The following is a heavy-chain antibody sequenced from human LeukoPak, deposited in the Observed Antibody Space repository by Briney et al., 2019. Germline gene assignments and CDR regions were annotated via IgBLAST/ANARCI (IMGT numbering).Heavy chain of an antibody. CDR1: GFTFTNYG. V-gene: IGHV3-23*01. Sequence: GGSLRLSCAASGFTFTNYGMSWVRQAPGKGLEWVSAISGSGGSTYYADSVKGRFTISRDNSKNTLYLQMNSLRAEDTAVYYCAKSRNSYCSGGTCYSPLDYWGQGSLVTVSS. CDR3: AKSRNSYCSGGTCYSPLDY. CDR2: ISGSGGST. J-gene: IGHJ4*02. D-gene: IGHD2-15*01.